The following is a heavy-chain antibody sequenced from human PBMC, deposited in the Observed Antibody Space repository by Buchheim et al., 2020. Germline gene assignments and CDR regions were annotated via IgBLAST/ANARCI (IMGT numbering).Heavy chain of an antibody. CDR1: GFSFSSFW. Sequence: EVQLVESGGGLVQPGGSLRLACAASGFSFSSFWVNWARQAPGKGLVWVSRINGDGRTTHYADSAKGRFTISRDNAKNTLYLQMNSLRSEDTAVYYCARSLSGGYYYYYYGMDVWGQGTT. J-gene: IGHJ6*02. V-gene: IGHV3-74*01. CDR2: INGDGRTT. D-gene: IGHD3-16*01. CDR3: ARSLSGGYYYYYYGMDV.